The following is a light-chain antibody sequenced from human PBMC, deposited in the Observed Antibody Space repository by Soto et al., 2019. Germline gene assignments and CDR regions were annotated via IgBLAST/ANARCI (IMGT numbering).Light chain of an antibody. J-gene: IGLJ3*02. CDR1: SSNIGAGYD. Sequence: QSVLAQPPSVSGAPGQKVTISCTGSSSNIGAGYDLHWYQQLPGTAPKLLLYGNSNRPSGVPDRFSGSKSGNTASLTISGLQAEDEADYYCCSYAGSYFYWVFGGGTKVTVL. V-gene: IGLV1-40*01. CDR2: GNS. CDR3: CSYAGSYFYWV.